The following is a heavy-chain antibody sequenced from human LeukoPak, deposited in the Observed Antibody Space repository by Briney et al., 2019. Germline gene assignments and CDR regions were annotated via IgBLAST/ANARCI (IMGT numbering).Heavy chain of an antibody. J-gene: IGHJ4*02. CDR1: EYSLSDLS. CDR2: FDSENNKM. V-gene: IGHV1-24*01. D-gene: IGHD6-19*01. Sequence: ASVKVSCKISEYSLSDLSIHWVREARGEGLEWMGGFDSENNKMVYSQKFQGRITMTEDTSADTAYMELTSLRSEDTAVYFCATDRVYRSSGRSWGFFDYWGQGTLVIVSS. CDR3: ATDRVYRSSGRSWGFFDY.